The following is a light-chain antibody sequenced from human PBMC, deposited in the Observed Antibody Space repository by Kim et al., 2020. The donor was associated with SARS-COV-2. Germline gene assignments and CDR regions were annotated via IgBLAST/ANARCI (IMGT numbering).Light chain of an antibody. CDR3: QRYDNVPF. J-gene: IGKJ3*01. V-gene: IGKV1-27*01. Sequence: ISNYLAWYQQKPGKVPKLLIYAANTLQSGVPFRFSGSGLGTDFTLTITSLQPEDIAIYYCQRYDNVPFFGPGTKVDIK. CDR2: AAN. CDR1: ISNY.